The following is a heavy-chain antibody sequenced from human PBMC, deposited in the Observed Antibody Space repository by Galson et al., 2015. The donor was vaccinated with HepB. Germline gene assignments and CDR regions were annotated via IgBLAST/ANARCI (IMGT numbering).Heavy chain of an antibody. CDR1: GGSFSGYY. V-gene: IGHV4-34*01. CDR3: ARVVPLDPSPGWFDP. J-gene: IGHJ5*02. Sequence: ETLSLTCAVYGGSFSGYYWSWIRQPPGKGLEWIGEINHSGSTNYNPSLKSRVTISVDTSKNQFSLKLSSVTAADTAVYYCARVVPLDPSPGWFDPWGQGTLVTVSS. D-gene: IGHD2-21*01. CDR2: INHSGST.